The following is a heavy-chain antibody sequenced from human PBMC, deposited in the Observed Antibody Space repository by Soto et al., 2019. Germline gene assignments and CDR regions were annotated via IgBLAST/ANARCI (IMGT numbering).Heavy chain of an antibody. CDR3: ARQPPRQGGD. CDR1: GGSISSYY. D-gene: IGHD2-15*01. CDR2: IYYSGST. J-gene: IGHJ4*02. V-gene: IGHV4-59*08. Sequence: LSETLSLTCTVSGGSISSYYWSWIRQPPGKGLEWIGYIYYSGSTNYNPSLKSRVTISVDTSKNQFSLKLSSVTAADTAVYYCARQPPRQGGDWGQGTLVTVSS.